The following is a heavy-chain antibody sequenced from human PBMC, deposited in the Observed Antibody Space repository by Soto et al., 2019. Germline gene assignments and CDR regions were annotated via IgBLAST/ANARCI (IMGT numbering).Heavy chain of an antibody. CDR1: GYPVTAYY. CDR3: ARGGGVGVAGSAAFDM. Sequence: QLHLVHSGAVVKKPGASVTVSCSASGYPVTAYYMHWVRQAPGRGLEWMGGINPATGAAKYTQTLRGGVTMTRDTSTSTVFMELSGLTSEDTAVFYCARGGGVGVAGSAAFDMWGQGTLVTVSS. CDR2: INPATGAA. J-gene: IGHJ3*02. V-gene: IGHV1-2*02. D-gene: IGHD3-3*01.